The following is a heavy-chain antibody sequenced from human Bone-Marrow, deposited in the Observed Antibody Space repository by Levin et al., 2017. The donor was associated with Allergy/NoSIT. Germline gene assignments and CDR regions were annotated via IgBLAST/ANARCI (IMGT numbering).Heavy chain of an antibody. J-gene: IGHJ6*02. CDR3: STEGGHCSGGSCYLLPFYYGMDV. CDR1: GFNFTNAW. V-gene: IGHV3-15*01. D-gene: IGHD2-15*01. Sequence: ESLKISCAASGFNFTNAWMSWVRQAPGKGLEWVGRIKSRNDGGTTDYAAPVKGRFIISKDVSKNTLYLQMNSLKTQDTAVYYCSTEGGHCSGGSCYLLPFYYGMDVWGQGTTVTVSS. CDR2: IKSRNDGGTT.